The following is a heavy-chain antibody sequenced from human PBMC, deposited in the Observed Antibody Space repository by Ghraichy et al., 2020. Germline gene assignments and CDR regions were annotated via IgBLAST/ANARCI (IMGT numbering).Heavy chain of an antibody. V-gene: IGHV1-69*13. Sequence: SVKVSCKASGGTFSSYAISWVRQAPGQGLEWMGGIIPIFGTANYAQKFQGRVTITADESTSTAYMELSSLRSEDTAVYYCAGVFRDPTYYYGSGSYYTNYYYYGMDVWGQGTTVTVSS. CDR3: AGVFRDPTYYYGSGSYYTNYYYYGMDV. J-gene: IGHJ6*02. CDR2: IIPIFGTA. D-gene: IGHD3-10*01. CDR1: GGTFSSYA.